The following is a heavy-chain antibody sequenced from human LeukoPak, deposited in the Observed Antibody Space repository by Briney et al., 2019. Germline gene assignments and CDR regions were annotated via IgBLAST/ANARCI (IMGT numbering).Heavy chain of an antibody. V-gene: IGHV6-1*01. CDR3: AREVGRTYYYDSSGYFNWFDP. J-gene: IGHJ5*02. CDR1: GDSVSSNSAA. Sequence: SQTLSLTCAISGDSVSSNSAAWNWIRQSPSRGLEWLGRTYYRSKWYNDYAVSVKSRITINPDTSKSQFSLQLNSVTPEDTAVYYCAREVGRTYYYDSSGYFNWFDPWGQGTLVTVSS. D-gene: IGHD3-22*01. CDR2: TYYRSKWYN.